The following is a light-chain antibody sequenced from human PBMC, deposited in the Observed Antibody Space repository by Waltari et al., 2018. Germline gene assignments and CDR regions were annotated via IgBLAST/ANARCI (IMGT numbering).Light chain of an antibody. J-gene: IGKJ4*01. V-gene: IGKV1-39*01. CDR1: RSVADF. Sequence: IQMTQSPSSLSASVGDRVTITCRASRSVADFLIWYQQKPGKALKLLIYSTSTLQSGVPSRFSGSGYGTDFTLTINSLQPEDCATYYCQQYYTTLGTFGGGTNVEI. CDR3: QQYYTTLGT. CDR2: STS.